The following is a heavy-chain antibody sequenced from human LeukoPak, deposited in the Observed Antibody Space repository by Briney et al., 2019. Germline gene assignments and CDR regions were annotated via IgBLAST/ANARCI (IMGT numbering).Heavy chain of an antibody. D-gene: IGHD1-1*01. CDR2: IDSSSDYR. Sequence: PGGSLRLSCAVSGFXFSSYSIYWVRQAPGKGLEWVSSIDSSSDYRYYADSVKGRFTISRDNAKNSLYLQMNSLRAEDTAVYYCATVPRYALCYWGQGTLVTVSS. V-gene: IGHV3-21*01. J-gene: IGHJ4*02. CDR1: GFXFSSYS. CDR3: ATVPRYALCY.